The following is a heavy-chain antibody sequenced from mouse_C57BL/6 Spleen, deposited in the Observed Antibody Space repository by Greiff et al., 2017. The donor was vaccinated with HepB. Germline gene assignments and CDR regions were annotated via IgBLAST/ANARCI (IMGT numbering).Heavy chain of an antibody. D-gene: IGHD2-1*01. V-gene: IGHV1-7*01. CDR3: AYGNWAMDY. CDR2: INPSSGYT. Sequence: VQRVESGAELAKPGASVKLSCKASGYTFTSYWMHWVKQRPGQGLEWIGYINPSSGYTKYNQKFKDKATLTADKSSSTAYMQLSSLTYEDSAVYYCAYGNWAMDYWGQGTSVTVSS. J-gene: IGHJ4*01. CDR1: GYTFTSYW.